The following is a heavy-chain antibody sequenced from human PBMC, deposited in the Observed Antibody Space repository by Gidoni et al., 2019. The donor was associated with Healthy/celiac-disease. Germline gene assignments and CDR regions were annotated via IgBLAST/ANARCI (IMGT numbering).Heavy chain of an antibody. D-gene: IGHD6-19*01. V-gene: IGHV3-23*04. CDR2: IRASRDTT. CDR3: AKGGWLDY. CDR1: GFTCSTYT. Sequence: EVQLVESGGGLAQTGGSVGVSGEAAGFTCSTYTMTWVLQAPGKGLEWVSAIRASRDTTYSADSVTGRFTVSRDNSKTPLSLQMNGLRAEDTAVYYCAKGGWLDYWGPGTLVTVSS. J-gene: IGHJ4*02.